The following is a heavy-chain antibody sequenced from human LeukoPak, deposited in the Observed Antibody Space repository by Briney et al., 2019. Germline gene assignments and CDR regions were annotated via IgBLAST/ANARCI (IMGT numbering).Heavy chain of an antibody. CDR3: ARRIAAAGTSFDY. CDR2: INWNGDTT. D-gene: IGHD6-13*01. V-gene: IGHV3-20*04. J-gene: IGHJ4*02. CDR1: GFTFDDYA. Sequence: GGSLRLSWAPSGFTFDDYAMSWVRQAPGKGLEGVSSINWNGDTTHYADSVKGRFTISRDNAKNSVYLQMNSLRAEDTAFYYCARRIAAAGTSFDYWGQGTLVTVSS.